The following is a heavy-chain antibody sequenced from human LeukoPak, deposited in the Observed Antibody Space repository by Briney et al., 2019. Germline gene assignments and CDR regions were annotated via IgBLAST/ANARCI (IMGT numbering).Heavy chain of an antibody. CDR2: IYTSGST. Sequence: SETLSLTCTVSGGSISSSSYYWGWIRQPPGKGLEWIGRIYTSGSTNYNPSLKSRVTMSVDTSKNQFSLKLSSVTAADTAVYYCARDRYYYGSGSPQPMDVWGKGTTVTISS. V-gene: IGHV4-39*07. CDR1: GGSISSSSYY. D-gene: IGHD3-10*01. J-gene: IGHJ6*03. CDR3: ARDRYYYGSGSPQPMDV.